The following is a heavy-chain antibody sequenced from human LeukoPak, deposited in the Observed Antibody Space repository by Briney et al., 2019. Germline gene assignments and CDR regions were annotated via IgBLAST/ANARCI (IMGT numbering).Heavy chain of an antibody. CDR2: ISGYTGYT. CDR1: GYTFTSYG. D-gene: IGHD1-26*01. CDR3: ARHIRSYYYFDY. J-gene: IGHJ4*02. V-gene: IGHV1-18*01. Sequence: ASVKVSCKASGYTFTSYGIIWVRQAPGQGLEWMGWISGYTGYTDYPQKLQGGVTLTTDTSTSTAYLELRSLRSDDTAVYYCARHIRSYYYFDYWGQGTLVTVSS.